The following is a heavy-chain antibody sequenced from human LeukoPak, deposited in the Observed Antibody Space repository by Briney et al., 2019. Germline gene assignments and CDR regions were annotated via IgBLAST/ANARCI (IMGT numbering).Heavy chain of an antibody. CDR1: GFTFSSYG. J-gene: IGHJ3*02. CDR2: IRYDGSNK. Sequence: PGGSLRLSCAASGFTFSSYGMHWVRQAPGKGLEWVAFIRYDGSNKYYADSVKGRFTISRDNSKNTLYLQMNSLRAEDTAVYYCALSYTVTTQDAFDIWGQGTMVTVSS. D-gene: IGHD4-11*01. CDR3: ALSYTVTTQDAFDI. V-gene: IGHV3-30*02.